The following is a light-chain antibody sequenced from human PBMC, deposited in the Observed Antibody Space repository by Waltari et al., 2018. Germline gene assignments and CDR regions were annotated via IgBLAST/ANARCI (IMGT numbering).Light chain of an antibody. CDR1: QSVHNY. CDR3: QQRRSWPLT. J-gene: IGKJ4*01. Sequence: VLTQSPATLSLSPWETATLACRASQSVHNYLAWYQQKPGQAPRLLIFDTSNRATGIPARFSGSGFGTDFSLTISSLEPEDSAVYYCQQRRSWPLTFGGGTKVEIK. V-gene: IGKV3-11*01. CDR2: DTS.